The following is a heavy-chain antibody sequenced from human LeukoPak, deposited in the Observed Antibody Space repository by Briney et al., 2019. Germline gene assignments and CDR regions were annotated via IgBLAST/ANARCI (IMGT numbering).Heavy chain of an antibody. D-gene: IGHD5-18*01. CDR3: AKAQRGYSYGYSRHYYYYMDV. CDR1: GFTFSSYA. CDR2: ISWDGGST. V-gene: IGHV3-43*01. J-gene: IGHJ6*03. Sequence: HPGGSLRLSCAASGFTFSSYAMSWVRQAPGKGLEWVSLISWDGGSTYYADSVKGRFTISRDNSKNSLYLQMNSLRTEDTALYYCAKAQRGYSYGYSRHYYYYMDVWGKGTTVTISS.